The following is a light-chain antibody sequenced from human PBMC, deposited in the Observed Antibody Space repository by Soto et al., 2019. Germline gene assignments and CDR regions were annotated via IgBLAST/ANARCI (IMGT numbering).Light chain of an antibody. J-gene: IGLJ3*02. V-gene: IGLV2-14*01. CDR1: SSDVGGYNY. CDR2: EVS. Sequence: QSALTQPASVSGSPGQSITISCTGTSSDVGGYNYVSWYQQHPGKAPKLMIYEVSNRPSGVSNRFSGSKSGNTASLTISGLQAEGEADYYCSSYTSRSPLVFGGGTKVTVL. CDR3: SSYTSRSPLV.